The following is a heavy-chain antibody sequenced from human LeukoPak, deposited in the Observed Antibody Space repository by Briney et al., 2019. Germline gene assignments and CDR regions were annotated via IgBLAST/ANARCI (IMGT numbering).Heavy chain of an antibody. V-gene: IGHV3-7*01. J-gene: IGHJ4*02. D-gene: IGHD2-15*01. CDR2: IKQDGSEK. CDR3: ARDGVDAGIYFDF. CDR1: GFIFSNYW. Sequence: GGSLRLSCAGSGFIFSNYWMSWVRQAPGKGLEWVANIKQDGSEKYYVDSVKGRFTISRDNAKISLYLQMNSLRAEDTAVYYCARDGVDAGIYFDFWGQGTLVTVSS.